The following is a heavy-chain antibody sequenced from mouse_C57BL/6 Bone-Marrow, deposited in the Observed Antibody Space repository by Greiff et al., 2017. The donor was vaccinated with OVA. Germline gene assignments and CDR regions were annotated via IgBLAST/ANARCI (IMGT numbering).Heavy chain of an antibody. CDR2: IHPNSGST. J-gene: IGHJ2*01. CDR3: ARSRGYSFFDY. D-gene: IGHD3-2*02. CDR1: GYTFTSYW. Sequence: VQLQQPGAELVKPGASVKLSCKASGYTFTSYWMHWVKQRPGQGLEWIGMIHPNSGSTNYNEKFKSKATLTVDKSSSTAYMQLSSLTSEDSAVYYCARSRGYSFFDYWGQGTTLTVSS. V-gene: IGHV1-64*01.